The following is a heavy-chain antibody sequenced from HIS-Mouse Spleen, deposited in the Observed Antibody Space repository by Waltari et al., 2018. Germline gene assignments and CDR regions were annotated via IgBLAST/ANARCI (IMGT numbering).Heavy chain of an antibody. V-gene: IGHV3-30-3*01. CDR3: ARVNGIAVAGTDAFDI. J-gene: IGHJ3*02. CDR2: ISYDGSNK. Sequence: QVQLVESGGGVVQPGRSLILSCAASGFTFSSYALHWVRQAPGKGLEWVAVISYDGSNKYYADSVKGRFTISRDNSKNTLYLQMNSLRAEDTAVYYCARVNGIAVAGTDAFDIWGQGTMVTVSS. CDR1: GFTFSSYA. D-gene: IGHD6-19*01.